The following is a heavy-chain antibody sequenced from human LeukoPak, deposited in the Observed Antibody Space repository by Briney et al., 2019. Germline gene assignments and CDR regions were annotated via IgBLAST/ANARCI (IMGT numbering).Heavy chain of an antibody. CDR3: ARAQSWYGSDFDY. CDR1: GGSISSYY. CDR2: VSYSGNT. D-gene: IGHD6-13*01. J-gene: IGHJ4*02. Sequence: PSETLSLTCTVSGGSISSYYWSWIRQPPGQGLEWIGYVSYSGNTNYNPSLKSRITISVDTSKNQFSLNLSSVTAADTAVYYCARAQSWYGSDFDYWGQGTLVTVSS. V-gene: IGHV4-59*08.